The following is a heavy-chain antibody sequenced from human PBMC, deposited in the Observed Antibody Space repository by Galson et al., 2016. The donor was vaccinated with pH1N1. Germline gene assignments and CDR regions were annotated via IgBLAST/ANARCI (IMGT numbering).Heavy chain of an antibody. Sequence: SETLSLTCTVSVGSINSHYWSWVRQSPGKGLEWIGYSYYIGSPNYNPSLGSRVSMSFETSKNQFSLNLTSMTAADTAVYYCARDRPLATAGFINWGHWFDPWGQGILVTVSS. V-gene: IGHV4-59*11. CDR2: SYYIGSP. D-gene: IGHD6-13*01. CDR1: VGSINSHY. CDR3: ARDRPLATAGFINWGHWFDP. J-gene: IGHJ5*02.